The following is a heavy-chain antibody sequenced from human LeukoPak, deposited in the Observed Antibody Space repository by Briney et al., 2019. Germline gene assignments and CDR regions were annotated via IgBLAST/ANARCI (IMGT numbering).Heavy chain of an antibody. CDR2: ISWNSGSI. CDR3: ARLREIPVFGVVTKSTSYFDY. J-gene: IGHJ4*02. V-gene: IGHV3-9*01. D-gene: IGHD3-3*01. Sequence: GRSLRLSCAASGFTFDDYAMHWVRQSPGKGLEWVSGISWNSGSIAYADSVKGRFTISRDNAKNSLYLQMNSLRAEDTAVYYCARLREIPVFGVVTKSTSYFDYWGQGTLVTVSS. CDR1: GFTFDDYA.